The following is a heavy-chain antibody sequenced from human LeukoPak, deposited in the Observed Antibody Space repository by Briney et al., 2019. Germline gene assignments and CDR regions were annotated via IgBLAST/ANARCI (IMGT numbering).Heavy chain of an antibody. D-gene: IGHD4-23*01. J-gene: IGHJ4*02. CDR3: ARGRPHGNDY. CDR2: IYVGGST. Sequence: GGSLRLSCAASGFSVSTSYMSWVRQAPGKGLEWVSVIYVGGSTNYADSVKGRFTISRDNAKNTLYLQMNSLRVEDTAVYYCARGRPHGNDYWGQGTLVTVSS. CDR1: GFSVSTSY. V-gene: IGHV3-53*01.